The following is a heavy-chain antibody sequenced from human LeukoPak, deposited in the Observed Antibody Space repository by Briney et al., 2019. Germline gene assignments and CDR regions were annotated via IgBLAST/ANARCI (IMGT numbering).Heavy chain of an antibody. D-gene: IGHD1-1*01. V-gene: IGHV3-7*01. Sequence: GGSLRLSCGASGFTISRYWMSWVRQAPGKGLEWVANIKQDGSERTYVDSVKGRFTISRDNAKSSLYLQMNSLRVEDTAMYYCARDGGTDWYDPWGQGTLVTVSS. CDR2: IKQDGSER. J-gene: IGHJ5*02. CDR1: GFTISRYW. CDR3: ARDGGTDWYDP.